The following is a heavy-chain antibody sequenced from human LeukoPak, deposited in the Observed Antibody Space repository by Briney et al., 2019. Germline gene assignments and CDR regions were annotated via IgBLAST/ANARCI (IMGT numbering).Heavy chain of an antibody. Sequence: GASVKVSCKASGYSFTGYYIHWVRQAPGQGLVWMGWINPDSGDTEYSQRFQGRITLTSDTSVTTAYMELSSLRSDDTAIFYCATVASIRRFYFDFWGQGTLVTVSS. J-gene: IGHJ4*02. D-gene: IGHD3-3*01. CDR3: ATVASIRRFYFDF. V-gene: IGHV1-2*02. CDR2: INPDSGDT. CDR1: GYSFTGYY.